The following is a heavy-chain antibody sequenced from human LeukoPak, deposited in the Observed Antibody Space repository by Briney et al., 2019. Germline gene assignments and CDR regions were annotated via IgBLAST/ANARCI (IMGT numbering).Heavy chain of an antibody. J-gene: IGHJ4*02. CDR3: ARDREGYSGYDYDFDF. D-gene: IGHD5-12*01. V-gene: IGHV4-59*12. CDR1: GGSISTYY. Sequence: SETLSLTCTASGGSISTYYWSWIRQPPGKGLEWIGYIYYSGSINYNPSLKSRVTISVDTSKNQFSLKLSSVTAADTAVYYCARDREGYSGYDYDFDFWGQGALVTVSS. CDR2: IYYSGSI.